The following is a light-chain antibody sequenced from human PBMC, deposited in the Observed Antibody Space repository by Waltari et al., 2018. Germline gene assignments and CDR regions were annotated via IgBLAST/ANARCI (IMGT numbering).Light chain of an antibody. J-gene: IGLJ2*01. V-gene: IGLV1-40*01. Sequence: QSGLTQPPSVSGAPGQRVTISCTGSSSNIGAGYDVNWYQLLPGTAPKLLIYGNTNRPSGVPDRFSGSKSGTSASLAITGLQAEDEADYYCQSYDRSLSGSIFGGGTKLTVL. CDR3: QSYDRSLSGSI. CDR1: SSNIGAGYD. CDR2: GNT.